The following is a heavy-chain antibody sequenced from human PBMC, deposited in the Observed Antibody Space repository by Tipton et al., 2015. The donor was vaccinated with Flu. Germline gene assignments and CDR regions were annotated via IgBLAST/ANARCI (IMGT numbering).Heavy chain of an antibody. CDR1: GDSIGSPYF. CDR3: ARVVSLLGVVIRGIDY. CDR2: VHQAGST. J-gene: IGHJ4*02. Sequence: LRLSCSVSGDSIGSPYFWGWIRQPPGKGLEWIGNVHQAGSTYYNPSLRSRVSISLDRPKNHFSLRLTSVTAADTAVYYCARVVSLLGVVIRGIDYWGQGTLVTVSS. V-gene: IGHV4-38-2*02. D-gene: IGHD3-3*01.